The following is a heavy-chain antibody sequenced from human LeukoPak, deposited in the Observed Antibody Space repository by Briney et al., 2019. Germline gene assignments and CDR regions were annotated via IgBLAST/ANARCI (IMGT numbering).Heavy chain of an antibody. J-gene: IGHJ4*02. Sequence: GGSLRLSCAASGFTFSSYDMHWVRQATGKGLERVSAIGTAGDTYYPGSVKGRFTISRENAKNSLYLQMNSLRAGDTAVYYCARADSSGWYDYWGQGTLVTVSS. D-gene: IGHD6-19*01. CDR2: IGTAGDT. V-gene: IGHV3-13*01. CDR1: GFTFSSYD. CDR3: ARADSSGWYDY.